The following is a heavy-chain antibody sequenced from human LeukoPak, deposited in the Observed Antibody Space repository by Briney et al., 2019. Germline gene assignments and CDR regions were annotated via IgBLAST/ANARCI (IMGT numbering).Heavy chain of an antibody. CDR2: ISGSGGST. Sequence: GGSLRLSCATSGFIFSTYALSWVRQAPGKGLEWASISGSGGSTYHADSVKGRFTISRDNSKNTLYLQMNSLRAEDTAVYYCAKQGGGAGYCSSTSCSNYYYYYYMDVWGKGTTVTVSS. CDR3: AKQGGGAGYCSSTSCSNYYYYYYMDV. V-gene: IGHV3-23*01. J-gene: IGHJ6*03. D-gene: IGHD2-2*01. CDR1: GFIFSTYA.